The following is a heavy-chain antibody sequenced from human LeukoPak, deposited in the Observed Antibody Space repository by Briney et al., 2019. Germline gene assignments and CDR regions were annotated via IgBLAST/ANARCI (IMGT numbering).Heavy chain of an antibody. CDR2: IYYSGNT. CDR3: ARVGSYAFDI. J-gene: IGHJ3*02. V-gene: IGHV4-39*07. Sequence: SETLSLTCTVSGGSISSSSYYWGWIRQPPGKGLEWIGSIYYSGNTYYNPSLKSRVTISVDTSKNQFSLKLRSVTAADTAVYYCARVGSYAFDIWGQGTMVTVSS. CDR1: GGSISSSSYY.